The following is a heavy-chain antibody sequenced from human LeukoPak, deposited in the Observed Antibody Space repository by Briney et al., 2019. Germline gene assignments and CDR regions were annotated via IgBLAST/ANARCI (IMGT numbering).Heavy chain of an antibody. D-gene: IGHD3-10*01. J-gene: IGHJ5*02. CDR3: ARGGLRKDYYGSGSYYNSRYNWFDP. V-gene: IGHV3-13*01. Sequence: GGSLRLSCAAPGFTFSSYDMHWVRQATGKGLEWVSAIGTAGDTYYPGSVKGRFTISRENAKNSLYLQMNSLRAEDTAVYYCARGGLRKDYYGSGSYYNSRYNWFDPWGQGTLVTVSS. CDR1: GFTFSSYD. CDR2: IGTAGDT.